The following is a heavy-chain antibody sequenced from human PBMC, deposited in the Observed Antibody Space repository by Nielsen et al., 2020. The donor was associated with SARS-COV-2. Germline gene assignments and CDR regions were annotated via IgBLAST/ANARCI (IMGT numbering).Heavy chain of an antibody. J-gene: IGHJ4*02. V-gene: IGHV4-59*08. CDR2: TYHSGST. Sequence: SETLSLTCTVSGDSIGSYYWNWIRQPPGKGLEWIGFTYHSGSTDYNPSLKSRVTMSVDTSKNEFSLKLMSVTASDTAAYYCARVRDNGYYFDCWGQGTQVTVSS. CDR3: ARVRDNGYYFDC. CDR1: GDSIGSYY. D-gene: IGHD5-24*01.